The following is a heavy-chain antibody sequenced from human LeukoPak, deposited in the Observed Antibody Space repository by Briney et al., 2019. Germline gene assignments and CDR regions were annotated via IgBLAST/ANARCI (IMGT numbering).Heavy chain of an antibody. V-gene: IGHV1-18*01. CDR3: ARDNDKVVDH. J-gene: IGHJ4*01. D-gene: IGHD1-1*01. CDR1: GYTFSNYG. Sequence: GASVKVSCKTSGYTFSNYGISWVRQAPGRRLEWMGWITAYNGNRLYAQRFQGRITLTTDTSTSTSYMELRSLEYDDTAIYYCARDNDKVVDHWGQGTLVTVSS. CDR2: ITAYNGNR.